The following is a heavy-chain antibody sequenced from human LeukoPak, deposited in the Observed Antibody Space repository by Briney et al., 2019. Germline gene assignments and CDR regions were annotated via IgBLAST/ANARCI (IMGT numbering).Heavy chain of an antibody. CDR3: ARCKHYGTHLSSFY. V-gene: IGHV3-30*04. CDR2: ISYDGGDI. J-gene: IGHJ4*02. CDR1: GFTFSHYA. Sequence: GGSLRLSCLASGFTFSHYAMHWVRQSPGKGLEWVSLISYDGGDIFYGDSVEGRFTISRDNSKNTLYLQMNSLRGEDTAVYYCARCKHYGTHLSSFYWGQGTLVTVSS. D-gene: IGHD3-10*01.